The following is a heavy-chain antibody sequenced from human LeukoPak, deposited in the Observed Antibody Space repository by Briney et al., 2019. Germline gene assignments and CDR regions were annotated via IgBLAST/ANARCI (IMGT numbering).Heavy chain of an antibody. CDR1: GGSISSYY. D-gene: IGHD3-22*01. CDR2: IYYSGST. Sequence: PSETLSLTCTVSGGSISSYYWSWIRQPPGKGLEWIGYIYYSGSTNYNPSLKSRVTISVDTSKNQFSLKLSSVTAADTAVYYCARRGYSSSGYYRAYYFDYWGQGTLVTVSS. CDR3: ARRGYSSSGYYRAYYFDY. V-gene: IGHV4-59*01. J-gene: IGHJ4*02.